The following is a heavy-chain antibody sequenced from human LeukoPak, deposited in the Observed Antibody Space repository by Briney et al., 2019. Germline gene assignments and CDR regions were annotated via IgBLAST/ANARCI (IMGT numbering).Heavy chain of an antibody. D-gene: IGHD3-3*01. J-gene: IGHJ6*02. CDR1: GYTFTGYY. V-gene: IGHV1-69*13. Sequence: SVKVSCKASGYTFTGYYVHWVRQAPGQGLEWMGGIIPIFGTANYAQKFQGRVTITADESTSTAYMELSSLRSEDTAVYYCARGKYDFTCGMDVWGQGTTVTVSS. CDR2: IIPIFGTA. CDR3: ARGKYDFTCGMDV.